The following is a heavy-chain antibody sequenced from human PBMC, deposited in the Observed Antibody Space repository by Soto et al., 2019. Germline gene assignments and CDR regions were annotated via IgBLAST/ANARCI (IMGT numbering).Heavy chain of an antibody. CDR2: FSRSNGVA. J-gene: IGHJ4*02. V-gene: IGHV3-23*01. D-gene: IGHD2-15*01. CDR1: GFTFSLYT. CDR3: ANGGLHGSIDGGLSYFHH. Sequence: EVHILESGGYLVQPGGSLRVSCASGFTFSLYTMAWVRQAPGKGLEWVSGFSRSNGVAYYSDSVKGRFTISRNNSKNTVFLHMNSLRAEDTAVYYCANGGLHGSIDGGLSYFHHWDQGTLVTVSS.